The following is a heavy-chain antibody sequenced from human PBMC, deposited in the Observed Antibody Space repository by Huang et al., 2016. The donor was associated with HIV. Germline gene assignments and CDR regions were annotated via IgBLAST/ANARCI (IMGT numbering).Heavy chain of an antibody. Sequence: QLQLQESGPGLVKPSETLSLTCTVSGGSIRSDNYYWGWIRQPPGKGLEWIGSIYYSGSTYYNPSLKSRVTITVDTSKNQFSLKMRSVTAADTAVYYCARLPGSITMIRGVITDPYWGQGTLGTVSS. CDR3: ARLPGSITMIRGVITDPY. CDR2: IYYSGST. V-gene: IGHV4-39*01. D-gene: IGHD3-10*01. J-gene: IGHJ4*02. CDR1: GGSIRSDNYY.